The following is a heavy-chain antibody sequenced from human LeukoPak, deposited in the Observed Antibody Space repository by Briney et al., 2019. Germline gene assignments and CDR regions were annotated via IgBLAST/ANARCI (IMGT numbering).Heavy chain of an antibody. CDR2: IYYSGST. CDR3: ARVNPLYYFDY. D-gene: IGHD2-2*01. J-gene: IGHJ4*02. CDR1: GGSISSSSYY. Sequence: SETLSLTCTVSGGSISSSSYYWSWIRQPPGKGLEWIGYIYYSGSTNYNPSLKSRVTISVDTSKNQFSLKLSSVTAADTAVYYCARVNPLYYFDYWGQGTLVTVSS. V-gene: IGHV4-61*01.